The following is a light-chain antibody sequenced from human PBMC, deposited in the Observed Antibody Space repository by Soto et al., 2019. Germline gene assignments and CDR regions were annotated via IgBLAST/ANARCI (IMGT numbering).Light chain of an antibody. CDR2: EVS. J-gene: IGLJ2*01. Sequence: QSALTQPASVSGSPGQSITISCTGTSSDVGSYNLVSWYQQHPGKAPKLMIYEVSKRHSGVSNRCSGSKSGNTASLTISGLQAEDEADYSCCSYAGSLRVFGGGTKVTVL. V-gene: IGLV2-23*02. CDR1: SSDVGSYNL. CDR3: CSYAGSLRV.